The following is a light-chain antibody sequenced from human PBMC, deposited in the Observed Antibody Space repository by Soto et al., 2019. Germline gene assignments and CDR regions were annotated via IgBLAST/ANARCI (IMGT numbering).Light chain of an antibody. V-gene: IGKV3-20*01. J-gene: IGKJ2*01. CDR1: QSISSTY. Sequence: EIVLTQSPGTPSLSPGERATLSCRASQSISSTYFAWYQQKPGQAPRLLIYGASSRATGIPDRFSGSGSGTDFTLTISKLEPEDFAVYYCQQYGGSPVTFGRGTKLEIK. CDR3: QQYGGSPVT. CDR2: GAS.